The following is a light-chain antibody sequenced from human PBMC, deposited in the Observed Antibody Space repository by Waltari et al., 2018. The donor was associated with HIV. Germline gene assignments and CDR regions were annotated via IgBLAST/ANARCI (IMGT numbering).Light chain of an antibody. J-gene: IGLJ1*01. CDR3: ASWDDSLHGYV. V-gene: IGLV1-36*01. Sequence: QSVLTQPPSVSGAPGQRVIISCSGGSSTLENHALNWYHNLKGRTPTLLIYYDDLLPSGVSERFSASKSGTSASLAISGLQSEDEGDYYCASWDDSLHGYVFGSGTKISV. CDR2: YDD. CDR1: SSTLENHA.